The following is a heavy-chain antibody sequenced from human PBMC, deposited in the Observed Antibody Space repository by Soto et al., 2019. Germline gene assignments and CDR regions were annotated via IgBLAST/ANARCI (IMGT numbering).Heavy chain of an antibody. CDR3: ASGGYDY. V-gene: IGHV3-30-3*01. CDR2: ISYDGSNK. J-gene: IGHJ4*02. CDR1: GFTFSSYA. D-gene: IGHD5-12*01. Sequence: QVQLVESGGGVVQPGRSLRLSCAASGFTFSSYAMHWARQAPGKGLEWVAVISYDGSNKYYADSVKGRFTISRDNSKNTLYLQMNSLRAEDTAVYYCASGGYDYWGQGTLVAVSS.